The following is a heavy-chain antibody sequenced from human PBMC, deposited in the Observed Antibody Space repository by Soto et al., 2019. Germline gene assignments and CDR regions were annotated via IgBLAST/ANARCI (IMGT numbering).Heavy chain of an antibody. D-gene: IGHD6-13*01. CDR2: IYQSGST. Sequence: GTLSLTCAVSGGAISSSKWWSWVRQPPGKGLEWIGEIYQSGSTNYNPSLESRVRMSVDKSRNQFSLKLTSVSAADTAVYYCARASATIAAAAIFDYWGQGTLVTVSS. CDR1: GGAISSSKW. CDR3: ARASATIAAAAIFDY. V-gene: IGHV4-4*02. J-gene: IGHJ4*02.